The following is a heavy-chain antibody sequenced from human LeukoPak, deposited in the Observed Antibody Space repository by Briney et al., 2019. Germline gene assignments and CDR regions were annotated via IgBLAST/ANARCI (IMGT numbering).Heavy chain of an antibody. CDR3: ASSRVPYYYYMDV. V-gene: IGHV1-2*02. D-gene: IGHD2-2*01. CDR2: INPNSGGT. J-gene: IGHJ6*03. CDR1: EYTFTKYY. Sequence: GASVKVSCKASEYTFTKYYMYWLRQAPGQGLEWMGWINPNSGGTNYAQKFQGRVTMTRDTSISTAYMELSRLRSDDTAVYYCASSRVPYYYYMDVWGKGTTVTISS.